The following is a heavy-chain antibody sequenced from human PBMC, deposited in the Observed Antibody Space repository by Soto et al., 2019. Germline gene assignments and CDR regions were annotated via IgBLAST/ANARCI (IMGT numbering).Heavy chain of an antibody. J-gene: IGHJ4*02. D-gene: IGHD4-17*01. V-gene: IGHV3-30-3*01. CDR2: ISYDGSNK. Sequence: VQLVESGGGVVQPGRSLRLSCAASGFTFSSYAMHWVRQAPGKGLEWVAVISYDGSNKYYADSVKGRFTISRDNSKNTLYLQMNSLRAEDTAVYYCARDRGDLTTGYFDYWGQGTLVTVSS. CDR1: GFTFSSYA. CDR3: ARDRGDLTTGYFDY.